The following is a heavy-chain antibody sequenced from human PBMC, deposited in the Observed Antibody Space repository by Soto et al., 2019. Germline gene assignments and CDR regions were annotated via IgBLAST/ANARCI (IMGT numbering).Heavy chain of an antibody. CDR2: ISSSSSYI. J-gene: IGHJ4*02. CDR3: ARDGVVPVVALDY. CDR1: GITFSSYS. V-gene: IGHV3-21*01. Sequence: KSARSLRLSCAASGITFSSYSMNWVRQAPGKGLEWVSSISSSSSYIYYADSVKGRFTISRDNAKNSLYLQMNSVRAEDTAVYYCARDGVVPVVALDYWGQGTLVTVSS. D-gene: IGHD2-2*01.